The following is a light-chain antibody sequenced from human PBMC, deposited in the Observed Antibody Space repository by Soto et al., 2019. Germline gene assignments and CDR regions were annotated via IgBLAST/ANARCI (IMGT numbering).Light chain of an antibody. V-gene: IGLV1-44*01. CDR3: AAWDDSLNGPV. CDR2: SNN. Sequence: QSVLTQPPSASGTPGQRVTISCSGSSSNIGSKTVNWYQQLPGTAPKLLIYSNNQRPSRVPDRFSGSKSGTSASLAISGLQSEDEADYHCAAWDDSLNGPVFGGGTKLTVL. J-gene: IGLJ3*02. CDR1: SSNIGSKT.